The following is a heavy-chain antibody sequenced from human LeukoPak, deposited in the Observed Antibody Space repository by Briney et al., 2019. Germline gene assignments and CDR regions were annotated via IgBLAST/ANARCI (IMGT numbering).Heavy chain of an antibody. Sequence: SETLSLTCAVYGGSFSGYYWSWIRRPPGKGLEWIGEINHSGSTNYNPSLKSRVTISVDTSKNQFSLKLSSVTAADTAVYYCARGFSGGYFQHWGQGTLVTVSS. CDR1: GGSFSGYY. V-gene: IGHV4-34*01. CDR2: INHSGST. D-gene: IGHD4-23*01. J-gene: IGHJ1*01. CDR3: ARGFSGGYFQH.